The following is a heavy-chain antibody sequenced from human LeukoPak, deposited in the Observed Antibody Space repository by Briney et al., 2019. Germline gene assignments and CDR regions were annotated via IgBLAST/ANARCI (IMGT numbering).Heavy chain of an antibody. V-gene: IGHV3-23*01. Sequence: QSGGSLRLSCAASGFTFSSYAMSWVRQAPGKGLEWVSAISGSGGSTYYADSVKGRFTISRDNSKNTLYLQMNSLRAEDTAVYYCAKDSEYCSSTSCYAGDYWGQGTLVTVSS. CDR2: ISGSGGST. CDR3: AKDSEYCSSTSCYAGDY. D-gene: IGHD2-2*01. J-gene: IGHJ4*02. CDR1: GFTFSSYA.